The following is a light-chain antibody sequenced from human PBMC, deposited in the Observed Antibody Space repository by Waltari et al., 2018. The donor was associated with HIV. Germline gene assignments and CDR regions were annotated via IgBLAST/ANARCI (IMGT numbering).Light chain of an antibody. V-gene: IGLV3-25*03. CDR1: VLPNQY. J-gene: IGLJ1*01. CDR3: QAADSSGSYFV. CDR2: KDS. Sequence: SYELPQPPSVSVSPGQPARITCSGPVLPNQYPFWYQQKSGQAPVLVVYKDSERPAGIPERFSGSSSGTTVTLFIDGVQAEDEADYYCQAADSSGSYFVFGTGTKVTVL.